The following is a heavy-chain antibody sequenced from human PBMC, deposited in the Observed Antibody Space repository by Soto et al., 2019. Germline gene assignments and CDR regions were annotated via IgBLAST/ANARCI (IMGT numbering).Heavy chain of an antibody. Sequence: GGSLRLSCAASGFTFSDYYMSWIRQAPGKGLEWVSYISSSGSTIYYADSVKGRFTISRDNAKNSLYLQMNSLRAEDTAVYYCARVLPAAYDDAFDIWGQGTMVTVSS. CDR1: GFTFSDYY. D-gene: IGHD2-2*01. V-gene: IGHV3-11*01. J-gene: IGHJ3*02. CDR2: ISSSGSTI. CDR3: ARVLPAAYDDAFDI.